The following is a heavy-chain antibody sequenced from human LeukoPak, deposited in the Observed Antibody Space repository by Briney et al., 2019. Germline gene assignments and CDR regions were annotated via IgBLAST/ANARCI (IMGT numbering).Heavy chain of an antibody. V-gene: IGHV4-34*01. D-gene: IGHD3-16*02. CDR3: ARGTPGWGSYRHRYYFDY. CDR1: GGSFSGYY. CDR2: INHSGGT. Sequence: PSETLSLTCAVYGGSFSGYYWSWIRQPPGKGLEWIGEINHSGGTNYNPSLKSRVTISVDTSKNQFSLKLSSVTAAYTAVYYCARGTPGWGSYRHRYYFDYWGQGTLVTVSS. J-gene: IGHJ4*02.